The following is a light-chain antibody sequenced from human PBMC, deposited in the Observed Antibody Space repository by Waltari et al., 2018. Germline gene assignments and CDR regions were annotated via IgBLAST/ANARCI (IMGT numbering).Light chain of an antibody. V-gene: IGLV3-19*01. CDR1: SLRRYY. CDR3: NSRDSSGNHLVV. J-gene: IGLJ2*01. CDR2: GKN. Sequence: SSELTQDPAVSVALGQTGRLTCHGDSLRRYYASWYQQKPGQAPVLVISGKNNRPSGIPDRFFGSSSGNTASLPITGAQAEDEADYYCNSRDSSGNHLVVFGGGTKLTVL.